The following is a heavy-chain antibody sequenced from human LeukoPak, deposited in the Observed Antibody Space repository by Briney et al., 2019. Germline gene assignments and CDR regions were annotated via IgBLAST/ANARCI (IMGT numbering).Heavy chain of an antibody. V-gene: IGHV3-74*01. CDR1: GFTFSNLW. CDR2: IYRGGINI. J-gene: IGHJ4*02. D-gene: IGHD6-6*01. CDR3: ARDPGAYSSSPIDY. Sequence: GGSLTLSCAASGFTFSNLWMHWVRQATGRARVWVSRIYRGGINISCARSVKGRFTISRDNAKNTLNLQMNSLRAEDTAVYYCARDPGAYSSSPIDYWGQGTLVTVSS.